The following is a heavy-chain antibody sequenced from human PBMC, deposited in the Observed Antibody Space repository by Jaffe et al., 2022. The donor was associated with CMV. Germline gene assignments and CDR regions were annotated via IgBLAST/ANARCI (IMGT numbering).Heavy chain of an antibody. CDR2: INHSGST. D-gene: IGHD3-10*01. J-gene: IGHJ6*03. Sequence: QVQLQQWGAGLLKPSETLSLTCAVYGGSFSGYYWSWIRQPPGKGLEWIGEINHSGSTNYNPSLKSRVTISVDTSKNQFSLKLSSVTAADTAVYYCASTMVRGAYYYYYMDVWGKGTTVTVSS. CDR1: GGSFSGYY. V-gene: IGHV4-34*01. CDR3: ASTMVRGAYYYYYMDV.